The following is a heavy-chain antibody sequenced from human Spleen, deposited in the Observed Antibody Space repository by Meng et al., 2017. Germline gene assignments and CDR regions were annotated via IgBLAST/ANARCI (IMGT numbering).Heavy chain of an antibody. V-gene: IGHV3-48*03. CDR2: ISSSGSSI. Sequence: GESLKISCAASGFTFSSYEMNWVRQAPGKGLEWVSYISSSGSSIYYADSVQGRFTISRDNAKNSLYLQMNSLRAEDTAVYYCARVGYTYGYDPWGHGTLVTVSS. J-gene: IGHJ5*02. D-gene: IGHD5-18*01. CDR3: ARVGYTYGYDP. CDR1: GFTFSSYE.